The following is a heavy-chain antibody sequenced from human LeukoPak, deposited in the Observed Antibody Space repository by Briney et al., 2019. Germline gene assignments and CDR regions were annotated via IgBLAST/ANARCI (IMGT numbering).Heavy chain of an antibody. V-gene: IGHV4-39*01. CDR3: ARHSGGSSSSPNWFDP. CDR2: VYYSGST. Sequence: PSETLSLTCTVSGGSISSSSYYWGWIRQPPGKGLEWIGSVYYSGSTYYNPSLKSRVTISVDTSKNQFSLKLSSVTAADTAVYYCARHSGGSSSSPNWFDPWGQGTLVTVSS. J-gene: IGHJ5*02. CDR1: GGSISSSSYY. D-gene: IGHD6-6*01.